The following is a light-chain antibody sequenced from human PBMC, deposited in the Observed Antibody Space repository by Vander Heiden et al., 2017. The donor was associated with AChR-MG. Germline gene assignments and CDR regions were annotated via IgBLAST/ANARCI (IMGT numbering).Light chain of an antibody. CDR2: AAY. V-gene: IGKV1-39*01. CDR3: QQSYISAYT. CDR1: QSISTH. Sequence: DIQMTQSPSSLSASVGDRVTITCRASQSISTHLNWYQQKPGKAPKLLIFAAYSLQSGVPSRFSGSGSGTDFTLSISSLQPEDFATYYCQQSYISAYTFGHGTTLEIK. J-gene: IGKJ3*01.